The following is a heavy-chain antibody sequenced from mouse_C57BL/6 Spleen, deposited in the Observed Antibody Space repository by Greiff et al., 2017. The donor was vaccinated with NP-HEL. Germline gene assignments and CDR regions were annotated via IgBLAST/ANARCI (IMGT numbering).Heavy chain of an antibody. Sequence: EVKLVESGGGLVKPGGSLKLSCAASGFTFSSYAMSWVRQTPEKRLEWVATISDGGSYTYYPDNVKGRFTISRDNAKNNLYLQMSHLKSEDTAMYYCARGGSGTFFAYWGQGTLATVSA. CDR1: GFTFSSYA. J-gene: IGHJ3*01. CDR3: ARGGSGTFFAY. V-gene: IGHV5-4*03. D-gene: IGHD4-1*01. CDR2: ISDGGSYT.